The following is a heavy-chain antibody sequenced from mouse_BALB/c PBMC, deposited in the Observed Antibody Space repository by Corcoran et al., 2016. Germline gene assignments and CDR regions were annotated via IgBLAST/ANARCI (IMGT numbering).Heavy chain of an antibody. J-gene: IGHJ1*01. Sequence: VQLQQSGAELMTPGASVKLSCTASGFNINATYMHWVKHRPEQSLEWFGRIDPSNGNTKYDPKFKGKATITADTSSNTAYLQLSSLTSEDTAVYYCANWDWYFDVWCAGTTVTVSS. D-gene: IGHD4-1*01. V-gene: IGHV14-3*02. CDR1: GFNINATY. CDR2: IDPSNGNT. CDR3: ANWDWYFDV.